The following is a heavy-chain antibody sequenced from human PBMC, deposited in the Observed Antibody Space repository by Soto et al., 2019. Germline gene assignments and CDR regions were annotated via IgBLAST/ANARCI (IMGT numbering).Heavy chain of an antibody. V-gene: IGHV3-33*01. CDR3: ARDIHCSGGSCYFVLAY. J-gene: IGHJ4*02. Sequence: PGGSLRLSCAASGFTFSSYGMHWVRQAPGKGLEWVAVIWYDGSNKYYADSVKGRFTISRDNSKNTLYLQMNSLRAEDTAVYYCARDIHCSGGSCYFVLAYWGQGTLVTVSS. CDR1: GFTFSSYG. D-gene: IGHD2-15*01. CDR2: IWYDGSNK.